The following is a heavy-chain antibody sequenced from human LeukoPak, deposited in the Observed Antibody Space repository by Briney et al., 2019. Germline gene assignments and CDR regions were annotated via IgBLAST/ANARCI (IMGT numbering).Heavy chain of an antibody. Sequence: PGRSLRLSCAASGFTFSSYGMHWVRQAPGKGLEWVAVISYDGSNKYYADSVKGRFTISRDNAKNSLYLQMSSLRDDDTAVYFCARSRGVSDYWGQGTLVTVSS. J-gene: IGHJ4*02. CDR2: ISYDGSNK. CDR3: ARSRGVSDY. CDR1: GFTFSSYG. D-gene: IGHD3-10*01. V-gene: IGHV3-30*03.